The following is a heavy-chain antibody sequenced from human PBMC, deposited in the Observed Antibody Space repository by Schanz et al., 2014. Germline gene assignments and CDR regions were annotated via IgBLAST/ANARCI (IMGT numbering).Heavy chain of an antibody. V-gene: IGHV1-46*03. CDR3: ARDGEAADGCDY. Sequence: QVQLVQSGAEVKKPGASVKVSCKASGYTFTSYYMHWVRQAPGQGLEWMGIINPSGGSTRYAQKCQGRVTMTRDTSTSTVYMELSSLRSEDTAVYYCARDGEAADGCDYWGQGTLVTVSS. J-gene: IGHJ4*02. D-gene: IGHD6-13*01. CDR1: GYTFTSYY. CDR2: INPSGGST.